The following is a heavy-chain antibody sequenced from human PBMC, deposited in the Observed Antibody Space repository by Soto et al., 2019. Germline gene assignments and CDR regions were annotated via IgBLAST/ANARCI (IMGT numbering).Heavy chain of an antibody. J-gene: IGHJ5*02. CDR1: GYTFSDYD. D-gene: IGHD2-15*01. CDR2: MNPNSGEK. CDR3: ARVAVAARPRWYNWFDP. V-gene: IGHV1-8*02. Sequence: QEQLVQSGAEVKKPGASVKVSCKTSGYTFSDYDINWVRQATGQGLEWIGWMNPNSGEKGYAQKFQGRVTMTRSVSLTTAYLELSSLRSEDTAVYYCARVAVAARPRWYNWFDPWGQGTLVTVSS.